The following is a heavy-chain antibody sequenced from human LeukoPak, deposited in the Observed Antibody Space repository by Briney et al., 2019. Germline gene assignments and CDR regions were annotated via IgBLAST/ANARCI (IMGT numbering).Heavy chain of an antibody. CDR2: IYHSGST. V-gene: IGHV4-30-2*01. D-gene: IGHD3-22*01. J-gene: IGHJ4*02. CDR3: ARDYYDSSGYYVGDY. Sequence: SGTLSLTCAVSGGSISSGGYSWSWIRQPPGTGLEWIGYIYHSGSTYYNPSLKSRVTISVDRSKNQFSLKLSSVTAADTAVYYCARDYYDSSGYYVGDYWGQGTLVTVSS. CDR1: GGSISSGGYS.